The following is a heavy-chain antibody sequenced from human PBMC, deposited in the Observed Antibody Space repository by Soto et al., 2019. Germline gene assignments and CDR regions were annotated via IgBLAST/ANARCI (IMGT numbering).Heavy chain of an antibody. CDR2: ITSRSDHI. D-gene: IGHD3-9*01. Sequence: EVQLVESGGGLVQPGGSLRLSCAASGFTFSSYEMKWVRQAPGKGLEWVSHITSRSDHIYYADSVKGRFTISRDNAESRLYLKMNSLRAEDTAVYYCARSTGHYRPFDSWGQGTLVTVSS. V-gene: IGHV3-48*03. CDR1: GFTFSSYE. CDR3: ARSTGHYRPFDS. J-gene: IGHJ4*02.